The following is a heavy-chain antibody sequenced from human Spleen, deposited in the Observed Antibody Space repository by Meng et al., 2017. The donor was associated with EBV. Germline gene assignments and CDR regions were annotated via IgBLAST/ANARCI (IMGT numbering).Heavy chain of an antibody. J-gene: IGHJ4*02. CDR2: IYWDDDK. Sequence: QITLHVSSPTLAKPTQTPTLTCTFSGFSLRPSGVGLGRIRQPQGKALEWLALIYWDDDKRYSPSLKSRLTITKDTSKNQVVLTMTKMDPVDTATYYCARGRYCSGGSCYYFDYWGQGTLVTVSS. CDR3: ARGRYCSGGSCYYFDY. V-gene: IGHV2-5*02. CDR1: GFSLRPSGVG. D-gene: IGHD2-15*01.